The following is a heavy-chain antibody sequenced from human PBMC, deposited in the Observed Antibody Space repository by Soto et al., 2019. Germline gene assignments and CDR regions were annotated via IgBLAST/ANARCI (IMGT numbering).Heavy chain of an antibody. J-gene: IGHJ4*02. CDR3: ARAKPPSYSSGWYGFDY. V-gene: IGHV3-66*01. D-gene: IGHD6-19*01. CDR1: GFTVNYNY. Sequence: GGSLRLSCAASGFTVNYNYMTWVRQATGKGLEWVSVIYTDGSTYYADSVKGRFTISRDNSKNTLYLQMNSLRAEDTAIYYCARAKPPSYSSGWYGFDYWGQGTLVTVSS. CDR2: IYTDGST.